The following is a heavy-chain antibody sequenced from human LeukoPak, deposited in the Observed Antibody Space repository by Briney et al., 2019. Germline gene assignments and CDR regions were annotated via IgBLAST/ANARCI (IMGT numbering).Heavy chain of an antibody. D-gene: IGHD2-8*01. CDR1: GFTFSSYA. CDR2: ISGSGGST. J-gene: IGHJ4*02. V-gene: IGHV3-23*01. CDR3: SRNSIVLKYYFDF. Sequence: GGSLRLSCAASGFTFSSYAMSWVRQAPGKGLEWVSAISGSGGSTYYADSVKGRFTISRDNAKNSLYLQMDSLRAEDTAVYYCSRNSIVLKYYFDFWGQGTLVTVSS.